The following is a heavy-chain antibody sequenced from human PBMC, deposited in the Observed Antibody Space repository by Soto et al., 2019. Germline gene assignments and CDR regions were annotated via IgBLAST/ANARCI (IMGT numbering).Heavy chain of an antibody. CDR3: ARHYGRGRRGGRYYYYGMDV. D-gene: IGHD3-10*01. J-gene: IGHJ6*02. CDR2: MDPIDSTT. Sequence: PGESLKISCKGSGYSFTSYWISWVRQMPGKGQERRGRMDPIDSTTTNSPHFQGPVTTSAETAISTACLQWSSLKPWDTAMYYWARHYGRGRRGGRYYYYGMDVWGQVTTVTDSS. CDR1: GYSFTSYW. V-gene: IGHV5-10-1*01.